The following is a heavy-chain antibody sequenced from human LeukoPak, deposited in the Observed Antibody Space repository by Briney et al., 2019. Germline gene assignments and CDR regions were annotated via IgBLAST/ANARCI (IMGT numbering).Heavy chain of an antibody. J-gene: IGHJ4*02. CDR2: ISGSGGST. CDR1: GFTFSSYA. CDR3: AKYLLNWGSYFDY. Sequence: GGSLRLSCAAPGFTFSSYAMSWVRQAPGKGLEWVSAISGSGGSTYYADSVKGRYTISRDNSKNTLYLQMNSLRAEDTAVYYCAKYLLNWGSYFDYWGQGTLVTVSS. V-gene: IGHV3-23*01. D-gene: IGHD7-27*01.